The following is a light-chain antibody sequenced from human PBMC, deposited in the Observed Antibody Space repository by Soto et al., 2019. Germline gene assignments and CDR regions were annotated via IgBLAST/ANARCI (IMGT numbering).Light chain of an antibody. CDR2: GAS. J-gene: IGKJ1*01. CDR1: HSVSSSY. V-gene: IGKV3-20*01. CDR3: QQYDSSPMT. Sequence: EIVLTQSPGTLSLSPGERATLSCRASHSVSSSYLAWYQQKPGQAPRLLIYGASSRATGIPDRFSGSGSGTDFTLTISRLEPEDFAVYYCQQYDSSPMTFGQGTKVEIK.